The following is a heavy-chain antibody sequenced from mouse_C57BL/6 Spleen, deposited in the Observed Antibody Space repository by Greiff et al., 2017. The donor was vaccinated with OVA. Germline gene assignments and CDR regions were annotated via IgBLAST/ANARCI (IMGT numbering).Heavy chain of an antibody. V-gene: IGHV1-53*01. D-gene: IGHD1-1*01. Sequence: QVQLQQPGTELVKPGASVKLSCKASGYAFTSYWMHWVKQRPGQGLEWIGNINPSNGGTNYNDKFKSKGTLPGYNSSSTASMQLSSLTAEAYAVSVCARDYGRRRIAYWGQGTRVTGSA. CDR1: GYAFTSYW. CDR2: INPSNGGT. J-gene: IGHJ3*01. CDR3: ARDYGRRRIAY.